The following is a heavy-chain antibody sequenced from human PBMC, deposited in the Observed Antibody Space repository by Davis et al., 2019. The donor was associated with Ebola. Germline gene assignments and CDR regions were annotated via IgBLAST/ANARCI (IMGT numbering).Heavy chain of an antibody. V-gene: IGHV1-3*01. J-gene: IGHJ5*02. D-gene: IGHD2-2*01. Sequence: ASVKVSCTASAYTFTSYAMHWVRHPPGQTLDWMGWINAGNGNTKYSQNFQGRVIITRDTSASTAYMELSSLTAEDTAIYYCASAAAAISFNWFDPWGQGTLVTVSS. CDR1: AYTFTSYA. CDR3: ASAAAAISFNWFDP. CDR2: INAGNGNT.